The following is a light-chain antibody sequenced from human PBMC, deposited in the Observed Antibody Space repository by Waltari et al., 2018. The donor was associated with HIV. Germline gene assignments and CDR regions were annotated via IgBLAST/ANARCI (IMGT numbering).Light chain of an antibody. V-gene: IGLV2-23*02. CDR1: SSNVGSDDL. CDR2: EVT. CDR3: CSCPRSGIRYV. J-gene: IGLJ1*01. Sequence: QSALTQPASVSGSPGQSITISCTGTSSNVGSDDLVSWYQQHPGEAPKLIIYEVTNRPPGVSNRFSGSKSGNPASLTISGLQAEDEADYYCCSCPRSGIRYVFGTGTKVTVL.